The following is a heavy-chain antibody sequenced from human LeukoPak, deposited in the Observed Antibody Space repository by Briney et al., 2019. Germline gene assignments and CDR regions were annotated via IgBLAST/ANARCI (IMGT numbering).Heavy chain of an antibody. CDR3: ARDRYCSGGSCYRGDYFDY. D-gene: IGHD2-15*01. Sequence: PGGSLRLSCAASGFTFSGYSMNWVRQAPGKGLEWVSYISGGGSTIYYADSVRGRFTISRDNAKNSLYLQMNSLRVEDTAVYYCARDRYCSGGSCYRGDYFDYWGQGTLVTVSS. CDR2: ISGGGSTI. V-gene: IGHV3-48*04. CDR1: GFTFSGYS. J-gene: IGHJ4*02.